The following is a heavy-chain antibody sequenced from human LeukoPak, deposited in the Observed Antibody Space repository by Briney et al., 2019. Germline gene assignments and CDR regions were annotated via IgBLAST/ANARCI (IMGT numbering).Heavy chain of an antibody. J-gene: IGHJ4*02. CDR1: GFTFSSYW. CDR3: AKQLRMVDY. V-gene: IGHV3-7*03. D-gene: IGHD1-1*01. Sequence: GGSLRLSCAASGFTFSSYWMSWVRQAPGKGLEWVANIKQDGSEKYYVDSVKGRFTISRDNSKNTLYLQMNSLRAEDTAVYYCAKQLRMVDYWGQGTLVTVSS. CDR2: IKQDGSEK.